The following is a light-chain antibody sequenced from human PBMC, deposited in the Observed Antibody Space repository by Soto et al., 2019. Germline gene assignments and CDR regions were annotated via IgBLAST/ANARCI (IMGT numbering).Light chain of an antibody. Sequence: NFLLTQPHSVSESPGKTVTISCTRSSGSIASNYVQWYQQRPGSAPTTVIYEDNQRPSGVPDRFSGSIDSSSNSASLTISGLKTEDEADCYCQSYDSSNHKVFGGGTKLTVL. J-gene: IGLJ2*01. CDR3: QSYDSSNHKV. CDR1: SGSIASNY. CDR2: EDN. V-gene: IGLV6-57*04.